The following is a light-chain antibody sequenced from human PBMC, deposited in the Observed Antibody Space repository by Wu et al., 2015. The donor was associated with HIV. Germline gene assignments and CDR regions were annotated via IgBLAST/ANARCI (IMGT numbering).Light chain of an antibody. CDR3: LQYNDLYT. V-gene: IGKV3-20*01. CDR1: QSVRNNY. J-gene: IGKJ2*01. CDR2: DAS. Sequence: EIVLTQSPGTLSLSPGERATLSCRASQSVRNNYLAWYQQIPGQAPRLLIYDASSRATGIPDRFSGSGSGTDFTLTISRLEPEDFAVYYCLQYNDLYTFGRGTKLDVK.